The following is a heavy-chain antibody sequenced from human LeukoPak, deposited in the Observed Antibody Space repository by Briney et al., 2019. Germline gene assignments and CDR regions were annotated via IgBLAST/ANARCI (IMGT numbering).Heavy chain of an antibody. D-gene: IGHD6-13*01. CDR2: IYYSGST. Sequence: PSETLSLTCTVSGGSISSYYWSWIRQPPGKGLEWIGYIYYSGSTNYNPSLKSRVTISVDTSKNQFSLKLSSVTAADTAVYYCARSRIAAAEKPWFDPWGQGTLVTVSS. CDR1: GGSISSYY. CDR3: ARSRIAAAEKPWFDP. J-gene: IGHJ5*02. V-gene: IGHV4-59*12.